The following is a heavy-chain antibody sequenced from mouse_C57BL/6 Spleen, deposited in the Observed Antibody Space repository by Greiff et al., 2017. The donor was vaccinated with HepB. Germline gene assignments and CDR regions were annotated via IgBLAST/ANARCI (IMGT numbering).Heavy chain of an antibody. J-gene: IGHJ3*01. CDR2: IDPETGGT. CDR1: GYTFTDYE. V-gene: IGHV1-15*01. Sequence: QVHVKRSGAELVRPGASVTLSCKASGYTFTDYEMHWVKQTPVHGLEWIGAIDPETGGTAYNQKFKGKAILTADKSSSTAYMELRSLTSEDSAVYYCTRGEEGPPFAYWGQGTLVTVSA. CDR3: TRGEEGPPFAY.